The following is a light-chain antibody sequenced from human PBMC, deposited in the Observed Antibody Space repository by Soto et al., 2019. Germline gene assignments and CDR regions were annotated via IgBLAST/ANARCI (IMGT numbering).Light chain of an antibody. CDR1: QSVSSK. CDR3: QQYNNWTFT. CDR2: GAS. V-gene: IGKV3-15*01. J-gene: IGKJ3*01. Sequence: EIVMTQSPATLSLSPGERATLSCRASQSVSSKLAWYQQKPGKPTRLLIYGASTKATGIPARFSGSGSGTEFTLTISSLQSGDFAVYYCQQYNNWTFTFGPGTKVDIK.